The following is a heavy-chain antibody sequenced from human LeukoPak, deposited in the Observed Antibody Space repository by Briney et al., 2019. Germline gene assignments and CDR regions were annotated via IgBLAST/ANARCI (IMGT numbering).Heavy chain of an antibody. J-gene: IGHJ5*02. CDR3: ARWTSGYYDGTAYTNWFDP. CDR1: GDSISSDDYY. D-gene: IGHD3-22*01. CDR2: ISSSGSA. V-gene: IGHV4-31*11. Sequence: SETLSLTCAVSGDSISSDDYYWSWIRQVPGKGLEWIGYISSSGSAYYKSSLASRVTISLDTSQNQFSLKLRSVTAADTAVYYCARWTSGYYDGTAYTNWFDPWGQGTLVTVSS.